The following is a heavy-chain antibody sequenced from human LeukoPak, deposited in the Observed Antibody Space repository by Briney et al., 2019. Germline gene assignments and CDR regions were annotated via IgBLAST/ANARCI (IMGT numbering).Heavy chain of an antibody. CDR3: ARLGSSSANGYYYYYYMDV. Sequence: SETLSLTCTVSGVSISSYYWSWIRPPPGKGLEWIGYIYTSGSTNYNPSLKSRVTISVDTSKNQFSLKLSSVTAADTAVYYCARLGSSSANGYYYYYYMDVWGKGTTVTVSS. J-gene: IGHJ6*03. CDR2: IYTSGST. V-gene: IGHV4-4*09. D-gene: IGHD6-6*01. CDR1: GVSISSYY.